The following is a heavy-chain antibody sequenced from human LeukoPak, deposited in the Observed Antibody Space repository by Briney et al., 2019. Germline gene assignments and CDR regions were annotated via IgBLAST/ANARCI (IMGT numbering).Heavy chain of an antibody. CDR3: AKDLPLGDV. V-gene: IGHV3-23*01. CDR2: VSGSGVST. Sequence: GGSLRLSCAASGFAFSNYAMSWVRQAPGKGLEWVSVVSGSGVSTYYADSVKGRFTISRDNSRKTLYLQMNSLRAEDTAVYYCAKDLPLGDVWGQGTTVTVSS. J-gene: IGHJ6*02. CDR1: GFAFSNYA.